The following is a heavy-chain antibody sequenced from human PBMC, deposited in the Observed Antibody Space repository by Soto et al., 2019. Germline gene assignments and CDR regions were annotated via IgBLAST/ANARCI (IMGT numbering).Heavy chain of an antibody. J-gene: IGHJ3*02. D-gene: IGHD2-15*01. CDR2: IYHSGST. CDR3: ARVARWAFDI. CDR1: GYSISSGYF. V-gene: IGHV4-38-2*01. Sequence: PSETLSLTCDVSGYSISSGYFWVWIRQPPGKGLEWIGNIYHSGSTYYDPSLKSRLTISVDKSKNQFSLKLSSVTATDTAVYYCARVARWAFDIWGQGTMVTVSS.